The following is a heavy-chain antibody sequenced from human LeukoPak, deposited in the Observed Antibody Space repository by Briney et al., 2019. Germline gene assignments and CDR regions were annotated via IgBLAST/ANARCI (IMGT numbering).Heavy chain of an antibody. Sequence: SETLSLTCTVSGGSISSGSYYWSWIRQPAGKGLEWIGRIYTSGSTNYNPSLKSRVTISVDTSKNQFSLKLSSVTAADTAVYYCARGSPLYFFDYWGQGTLVTVSS. D-gene: IGHD2-15*01. CDR1: GGSISSGSYY. V-gene: IGHV4-61*02. J-gene: IGHJ4*02. CDR3: ARGSPLYFFDY. CDR2: IYTSGST.